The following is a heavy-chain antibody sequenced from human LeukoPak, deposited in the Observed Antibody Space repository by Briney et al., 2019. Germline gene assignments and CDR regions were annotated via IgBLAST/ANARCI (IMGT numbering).Heavy chain of an antibody. CDR3: ARAHVQWLVRGWFDP. D-gene: IGHD6-19*01. J-gene: IGHJ5*02. CDR1: GYSFSSYW. Sequence: GESLKISCQVSGYSFSSYWIGWVRQKPGEGLEWMGIIYPGDSHTRYSPSFQGQVTISADKSINTAYLQWRGLKASDTALYYCARAHVQWLVRGWFDPWGQGTLVTVSS. V-gene: IGHV5-51*01. CDR2: IYPGDSHT.